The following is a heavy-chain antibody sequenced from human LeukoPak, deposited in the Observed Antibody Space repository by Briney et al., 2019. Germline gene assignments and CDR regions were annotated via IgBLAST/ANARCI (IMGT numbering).Heavy chain of an antibody. CDR3: ARATVVTSPLDY. D-gene: IGHD4-23*01. V-gene: IGHV3-11*01. Sequence: GGSLRLSCAASGFTFSDYYMSWIRQAPGKGLEWVSYISTSVNTIYCADSVKGRFAVSRDNAKNSLYLQMNSLRAEDTAVYYCARATVVTSPLDYWGQGTLVTVSS. CDR2: ISTSVNTI. CDR1: GFTFSDYY. J-gene: IGHJ4*02.